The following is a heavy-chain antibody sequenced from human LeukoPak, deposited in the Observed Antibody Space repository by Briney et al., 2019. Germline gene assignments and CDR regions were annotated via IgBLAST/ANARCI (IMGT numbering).Heavy chain of an antibody. Sequence: SETLSLTCTVSGGSISSYYWSWIRPPAGKGLEWIGRIYTSGSTNYNPSLKSRVTISVDKSKNQFSPKLSSVTASDTAVYYCAGATVTSYYYYMDVWGKGTTVTVSS. CDR2: IYTSGST. CDR3: AGATVTSYYYYMDV. D-gene: IGHD4-17*01. J-gene: IGHJ6*03. CDR1: GGSISSYY. V-gene: IGHV4-4*07.